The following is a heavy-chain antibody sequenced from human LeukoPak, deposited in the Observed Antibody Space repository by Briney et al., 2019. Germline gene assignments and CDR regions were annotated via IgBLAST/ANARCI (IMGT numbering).Heavy chain of an antibody. CDR1: GFTFSSNA. V-gene: IGHV3-23*01. J-gene: IGHJ6*02. CDR2: ISGSGGTT. D-gene: IGHD3-10*01. Sequence: GGSLRLSCAASGFTFSSNAMSWVRQAPGKGLEWVSVISGSGGTTYYADSVKGRFTISRDNSKTTLYLQMNSLRAEDTAVYYCAKGFGSSYYHGMDVWGQGTTVTVSS. CDR3: AKGFGSSYYHGMDV.